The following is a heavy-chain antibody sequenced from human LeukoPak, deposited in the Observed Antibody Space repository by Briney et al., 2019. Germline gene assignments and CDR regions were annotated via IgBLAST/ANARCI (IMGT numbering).Heavy chain of an antibody. CDR2: IYASGNT. D-gene: IGHD6-13*01. J-gene: IGHJ4*02. CDR1: GGSISSYY. CDR3: ARGRGSSWYYFDS. Sequence: PSETLSLTCTVSGGSISSYYWSWVRQPAGKGLEWIGRIYASGNTNYNPSLKGRVTMTVDTSKNQFSLNLSSVTAADTAVYYCARGRGSSWYYFDSWGQGTLVTVSS. V-gene: IGHV4-4*07.